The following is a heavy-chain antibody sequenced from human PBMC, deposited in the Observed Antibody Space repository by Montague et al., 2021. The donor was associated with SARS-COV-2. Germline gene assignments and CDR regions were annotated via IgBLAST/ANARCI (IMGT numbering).Heavy chain of an antibody. J-gene: IGHJ3*01. CDR2: IDYSGNT. CDR1: GGSISSISYD. CDR3: DSHTCDDDCGGSDAFDV. D-gene: IGHD2-21*01. Sequence: SETLSLTCTVSGGSISSISYDWGWIRQPRGQGVEWIGCIDYSGNTYYNPSLQSRVTISADTSKNQFSLKLTSVAAADTAVYYCDSHTCDDDCGGSDAFDVWGQGTMVTVSS. V-gene: IGHV4-39*01.